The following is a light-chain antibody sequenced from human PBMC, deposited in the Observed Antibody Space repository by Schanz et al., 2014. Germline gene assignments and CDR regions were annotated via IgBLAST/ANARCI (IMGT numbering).Light chain of an antibody. CDR3: SSNAGSNNLI. V-gene: IGLV2-8*01. J-gene: IGLJ2*01. CDR2: DVS. CDR1: SSDVGGYNY. Sequence: QSALTQPPSASGSPGQSVTISCTGTSSDVGGYNYVSWYQQYPGKAPKLMIYDVSKRPSGVPDRFSGSKSGNTASLTVSGLQADDEADYYCSSNAGSNNLIFGGGTKLTVL.